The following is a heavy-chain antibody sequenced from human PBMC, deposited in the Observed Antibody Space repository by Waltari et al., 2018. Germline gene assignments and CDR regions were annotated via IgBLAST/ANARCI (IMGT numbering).Heavy chain of an antibody. CDR2: INHSGST. V-gene: IGHV4-34*01. CDR1: GGSFSGYY. D-gene: IGHD3-22*01. Sequence: QVQLQQWGAGLLKPSETLSLTCAVYGGSFSGYYWSWFRQPPGKGREWVGEINHSGSTNYNPSLKRRVTISVDTSKNQFSLKLSSVTAADTAVYYCARRATMIVVVSGFDPWGQGTLVTVSS. CDR3: ARRATMIVVVSGFDP. J-gene: IGHJ5*02.